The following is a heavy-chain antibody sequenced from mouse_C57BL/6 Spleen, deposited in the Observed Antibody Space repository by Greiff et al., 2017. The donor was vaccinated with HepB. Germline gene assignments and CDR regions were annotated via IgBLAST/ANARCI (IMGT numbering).Heavy chain of an antibody. CDR3: ARDDSYYRWFAY. CDR2: ISDGGSYT. D-gene: IGHD2-3*01. CDR1: GFTFSSYA. J-gene: IGHJ3*01. Sequence: EVKLVESGGGLVKPGGSLKLSCAASGFTFSSYAMSWVRQTPEKRLEWVATISDGGSYTYYPDNVKGRFTISRDNAKNNLYLQMSHLKSEDTAMYYCARDDSYYRWFAYWGQGTLVTVSA. V-gene: IGHV5-4*01.